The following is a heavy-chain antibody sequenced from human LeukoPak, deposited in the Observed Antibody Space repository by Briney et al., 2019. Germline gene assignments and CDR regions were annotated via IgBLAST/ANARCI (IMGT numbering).Heavy chain of an antibody. Sequence: RSGGSLRLSCAASGFTFSSYGMHWVRQAPGKGLEWVAFIRYDGSNKYYADSVKGRFTISRDNSKNTLYLQMNSLRAEDTAVYYCAKGVEVSGWYTVWGQGTLVTVSS. V-gene: IGHV3-30*02. CDR1: GFTFSSYG. CDR2: IRYDGSNK. J-gene: IGHJ4*02. CDR3: AKGVEVSGWYTV. D-gene: IGHD6-19*01.